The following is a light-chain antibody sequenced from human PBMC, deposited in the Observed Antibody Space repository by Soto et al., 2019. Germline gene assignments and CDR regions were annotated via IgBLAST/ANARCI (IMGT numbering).Light chain of an antibody. CDR2: KAS. V-gene: IGKV1-5*03. CDR1: QRLSSW. CDR3: QKYVSYPFT. J-gene: IGKJ4*01. Sequence: DIQMTQYHSTLSASVGDRDTNTCQASQRLSSWLSWYQQKTGKAPKLMISKASTLQSGVTPRFSGSGSGTEFTLTISSLQPDDFATYYCQKYVSYPFTFGGGTKVEIK.